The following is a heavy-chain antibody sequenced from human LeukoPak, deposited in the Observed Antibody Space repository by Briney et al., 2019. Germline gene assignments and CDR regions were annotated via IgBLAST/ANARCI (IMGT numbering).Heavy chain of an antibody. CDR2: INSDGSST. CDR1: GFTFSSYW. V-gene: IGHV3-74*01. D-gene: IGHD3-22*01. CDR3: ARTDYYDSSGY. Sequence: QPGGSLRLSCAASGFTFSSYWMHWVRQAPGKGLVWVSRINSDGSSTSYADSVKGRFTISRDNAKNTLYLQMNSLRAADTALYYCARTDYYDSSGYWGQGTLVTVSS. J-gene: IGHJ4*02.